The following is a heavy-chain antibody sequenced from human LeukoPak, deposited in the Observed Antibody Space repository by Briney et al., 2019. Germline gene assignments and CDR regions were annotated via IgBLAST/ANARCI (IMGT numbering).Heavy chain of an antibody. CDR1: GFTFDDYG. Sequence: GGSLRLSCAASGFTFDDYGMSWVRQAPGKGLEWVSGINWNGGSTGYADSVKGRFTISRDNAKNSLYLQMNSLRAEDTAVYYCARLWEQWLAPDYYYMDVWGKGTTVTVSS. J-gene: IGHJ6*03. V-gene: IGHV3-20*04. CDR3: ARLWEQWLAPDYYYMDV. D-gene: IGHD6-19*01. CDR2: INWNGGST.